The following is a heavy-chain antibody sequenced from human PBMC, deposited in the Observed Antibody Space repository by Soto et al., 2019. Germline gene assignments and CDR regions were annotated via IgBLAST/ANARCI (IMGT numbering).Heavy chain of an antibody. Sequence: GSLRLSCAASGFTFSSYAMHWVRQAPGKGLEWVAVISYDGSNKYYADSVKGRFTISRDNSKNTLYLQMNSLRAEDTAVYYCASTNWNYDTTDYWGQGTLVTVSS. V-gene: IGHV3-30-3*01. CDR2: ISYDGSNK. CDR1: GFTFSSYA. D-gene: IGHD1-7*01. CDR3: ASTNWNYDTTDY. J-gene: IGHJ4*02.